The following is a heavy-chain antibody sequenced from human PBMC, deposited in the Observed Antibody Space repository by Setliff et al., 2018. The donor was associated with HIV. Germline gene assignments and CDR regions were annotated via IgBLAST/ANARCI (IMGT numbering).Heavy chain of an antibody. CDR2: MNPNNGNT. D-gene: IGHD3-10*01. CDR3: ARSPTTMVRGVIIKVKYFDL. Sequence: ASVKVSCKASGYNFIDYDINWVRQATGQGLEWMGWMNPNNGNTGYAQKFQGRVTITTDESTSTAYMELSSLRSEDTAVYYCARSPTTMVRGVIIKVKYFDLWGRGTLVTVSS. V-gene: IGHV1-8*03. CDR1: GYNFIDYD. J-gene: IGHJ2*01.